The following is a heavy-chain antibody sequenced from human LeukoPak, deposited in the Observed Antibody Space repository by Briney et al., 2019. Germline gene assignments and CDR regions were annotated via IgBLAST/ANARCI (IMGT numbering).Heavy chain of an antibody. J-gene: IGHJ4*02. CDR3: ARGIEAAAVTEFDY. Sequence: GESLKISCKGSGYIFTTSWIGWVRQMPGKGLEWMGIIHPRGSDTRYRPSFQGQVTISADKSISTAYLQWSSLKASDTAMYYCARGIEAAAVTEFDYWGQGTLVTVSS. V-gene: IGHV5-51*01. CDR2: IHPRGSDT. D-gene: IGHD6-13*01. CDR1: GYIFTTSW.